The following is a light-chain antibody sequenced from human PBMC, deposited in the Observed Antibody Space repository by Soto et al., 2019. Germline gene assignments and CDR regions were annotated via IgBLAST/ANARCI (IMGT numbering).Light chain of an antibody. CDR2: MAS. CDR3: MQALKTLT. Sequence: DIVMTQSPLSLPVTPGEPASISCRSSQSLLHSDGYNYLDWYLQKPGQSPQLLIYMASNRASGXPDXLSGSGSGTDFTLKISRVEAEDVGVYYCMQALKTLTFGQGTRLEIK. J-gene: IGKJ5*01. CDR1: QSLLHSDGYNY. V-gene: IGKV2-28*01.